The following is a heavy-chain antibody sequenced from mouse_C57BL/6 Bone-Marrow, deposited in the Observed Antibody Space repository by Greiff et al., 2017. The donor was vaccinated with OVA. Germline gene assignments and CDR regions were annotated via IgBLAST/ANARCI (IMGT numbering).Heavy chain of an antibody. CDR1: GYTFTDYY. J-gene: IGHJ4*01. CDR3: ARDLGIITTVVAPYYYAMDY. CDR2: IHPGSGNT. Sequence: QVQLQQSGAELVRPGASVKLSCKASGYTFTDYYINWVKQRPGQGLEWIARIHPGSGNTYYNEKFKGKATLTAEKSSSTAYMQLSSLTSEDSAVYFCARDLGIITTVVAPYYYAMDYWGQGTSVTVSS. D-gene: IGHD1-1*01. V-gene: IGHV1-76*01.